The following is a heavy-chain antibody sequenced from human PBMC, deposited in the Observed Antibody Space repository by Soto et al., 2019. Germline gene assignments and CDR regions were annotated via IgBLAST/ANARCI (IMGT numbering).Heavy chain of an antibody. J-gene: IGHJ5*02. Sequence: QVQLVESGGGVVQPGRSLRLSCAASGLTFSSYGMHWVRQAPGKGLEWVAVISYDGSNKYYADSVKGRFTISRDNSKNTLYLQMNSLRAEDTAVYYCAKDLAPWGQGTLVTVSS. CDR2: ISYDGSNK. CDR3: AKDLAP. CDR1: GLTFSSYG. V-gene: IGHV3-30*18.